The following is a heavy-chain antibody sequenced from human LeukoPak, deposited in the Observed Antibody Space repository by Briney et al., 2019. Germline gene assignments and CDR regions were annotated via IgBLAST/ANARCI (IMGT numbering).Heavy chain of an antibody. CDR1: GFTFSTYW. D-gene: IGHD3-22*01. Sequence: GGSLRLSCAASGFTFSTYWMTWVRQAPGRGLEWVANVKQDESEKYYVDSVKGRFTISRDNAKNSLYLQMNSLRTEDTAVYYCERVDYDTTNWYRLDYWGQGTLVTVSS. CDR3: ERVDYDTTNWYRLDY. CDR2: VKQDESEK. J-gene: IGHJ4*02. V-gene: IGHV3-7*01.